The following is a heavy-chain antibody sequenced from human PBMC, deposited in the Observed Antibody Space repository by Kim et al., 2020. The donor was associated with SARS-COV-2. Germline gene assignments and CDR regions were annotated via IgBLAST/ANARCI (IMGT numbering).Heavy chain of an antibody. Sequence: SETLSLTCAVSGGSISSGGYSWSWIRQPPGKGLEWIGYIYHSGSTYYNPSLKSRVTISVDRSKNQFSLKLSSVTAADTAVYYCGYRKGGAFDIWGQGTMVTVSS. CDR3: GYRKGGAFDI. CDR2: IYHSGST. D-gene: IGHD2-15*01. J-gene: IGHJ3*02. V-gene: IGHV4-30-2*01. CDR1: GGSISSGGYS.